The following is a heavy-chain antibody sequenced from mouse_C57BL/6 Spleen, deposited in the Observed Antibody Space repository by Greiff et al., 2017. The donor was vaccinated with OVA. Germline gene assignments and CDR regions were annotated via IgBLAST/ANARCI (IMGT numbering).Heavy chain of an antibody. D-gene: IGHD2-4*01. CDR2: INPNNGGT. CDR1: GYTFTDYN. J-gene: IGHJ4*01. V-gene: IGHV1-18*01. Sequence: LVESGPELVKPGASVKIPCKASGYTFTDYNMDWVKQSHGKSLEWIGDINPNNGGTIYNQKFKGKATLTVDKSSSTAYMELRSLTSEDTAVYYCARIYYDYDDAMDYWGQGTSVTVSS. CDR3: ARIYYDYDDAMDY.